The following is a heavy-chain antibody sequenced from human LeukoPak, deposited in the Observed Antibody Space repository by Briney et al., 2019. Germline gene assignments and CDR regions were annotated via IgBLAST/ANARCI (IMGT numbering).Heavy chain of an antibody. CDR3: AKRGTVARPGDYVFWAGAGY. CDR2: ISVYNGNT. J-gene: IGHJ4*02. Sequence: ASVKVSCKASGYTFTSYGINWVRQAPGPGLAWMGWISVYNGNTKDAQKFQGRVTMTTDTSTRTAYMELQSLRTDDTAVYYCAKRGTVARPGDYVFWAGAGYWGQGTLVTVPS. D-gene: IGHD3-3*01. V-gene: IGHV1-18*01. CDR1: GYTFTSYG.